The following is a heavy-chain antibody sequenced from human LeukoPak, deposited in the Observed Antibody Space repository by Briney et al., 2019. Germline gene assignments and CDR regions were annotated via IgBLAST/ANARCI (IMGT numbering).Heavy chain of an antibody. Sequence: ASVKVSCKASGYTFTGYYMHWVRQAPGQGLGWMGWINPNSGGTNYAQKFQGRVTLTRDTSISTAYMELSRLRSDDTPVYYCARDIVMVTYWFDPWGQGTLVTVSS. CDR3: ARDIVMVTYWFDP. J-gene: IGHJ5*02. CDR2: INPNSGGT. CDR1: GYTFTGYY. V-gene: IGHV1-2*02. D-gene: IGHD5-18*01.